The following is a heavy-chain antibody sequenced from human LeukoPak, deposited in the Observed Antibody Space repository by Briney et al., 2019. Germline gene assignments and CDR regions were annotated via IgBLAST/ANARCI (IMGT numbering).Heavy chain of an antibody. Sequence: PGGSLRLSCAASGFTFSNYAMSWVRQAPGRGLEWVLGISNSGGDTQYADSVKGRFTISRDNSKNTLYLQMNSLRAEDTAVYYCAKDTTSITPYYYMDVWGKGTTVTVSS. CDR2: ISNSGGDT. CDR3: AKDTTSITPYYYMDV. V-gene: IGHV3-23*01. CDR1: GFTFSNYA. D-gene: IGHD1-14*01. J-gene: IGHJ6*03.